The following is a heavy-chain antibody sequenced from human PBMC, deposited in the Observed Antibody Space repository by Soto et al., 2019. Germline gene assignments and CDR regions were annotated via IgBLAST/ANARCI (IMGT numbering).Heavy chain of an antibody. Sequence: TGGSLRLSCAASGFTFSSYAMSWVRQAPGKGLEWVSAISGSGGSTYYADSVKGRFTISRDNSKNTLYLQMNSLRAEDTAIYYCAEGSVTPLYYYDSSGYFYWGQGTLVTVSS. D-gene: IGHD3-22*01. V-gene: IGHV3-23*01. CDR2: ISGSGGST. CDR3: AEGSVTPLYYYDSSGYFY. J-gene: IGHJ4*02. CDR1: GFTFSSYA.